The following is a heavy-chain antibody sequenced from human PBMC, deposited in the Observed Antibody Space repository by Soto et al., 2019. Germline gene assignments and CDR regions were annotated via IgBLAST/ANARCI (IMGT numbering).Heavy chain of an antibody. J-gene: IGHJ4*02. Sequence: GGSLRLSCAASGFTFSEYYMSWVRQAPGKGLEWVSAISGSGGSTYYADSVKGRFTISRDNSKNTLYLQMNSLRAEDTAVYYCAKDYTVTTFEYFDYWGQGTLVTVSS. D-gene: IGHD4-17*01. CDR3: AKDYTVTTFEYFDY. CDR2: ISGSGGST. V-gene: IGHV3-23*01. CDR1: GFTFSEYY.